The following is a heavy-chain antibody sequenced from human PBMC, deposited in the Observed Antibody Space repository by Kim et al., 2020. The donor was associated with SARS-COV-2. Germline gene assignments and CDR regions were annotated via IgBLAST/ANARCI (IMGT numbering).Heavy chain of an antibody. Sequence: SVKVSCKASGGTFSSYAISWVRQAPGQGLEWMGGIIPIFGTANYAQKFQGRVTITADESTSTAYMELSSLRSEDTAVYYCARRRTTIRYFDPIDYYYGMDVWGQGTTVTVSS. CDR3: ARRRTTIRYFDPIDYYYGMDV. CDR2: IIPIFGTA. D-gene: IGHD3-9*01. J-gene: IGHJ6*02. V-gene: IGHV1-69*13. CDR1: GGTFSSYA.